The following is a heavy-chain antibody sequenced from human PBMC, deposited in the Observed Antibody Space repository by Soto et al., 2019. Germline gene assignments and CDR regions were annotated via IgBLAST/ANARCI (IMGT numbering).Heavy chain of an antibody. Sequence: QVQLVQSGAEVKKPGASVKVSCKASGYIFTNHYIHWVRQAPGQGLEWMGIINPSGGSTNYLQKSXXRXTMXXXXXXXXXXXXXXXXXXXXXXXXXCAXADYYDSSXXXXXCWGQGSLV. V-gene: IGHV1-46*01. CDR2: INPSGGST. CDR1: GYIFTNHY. D-gene: IGHD3-22*01. J-gene: IGHJ4*02. CDR3: AXADYYDSSXXXXXC.